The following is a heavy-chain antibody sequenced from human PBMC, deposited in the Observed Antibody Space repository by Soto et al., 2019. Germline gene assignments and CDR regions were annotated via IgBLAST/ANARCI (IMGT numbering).Heavy chain of an antibody. J-gene: IGHJ6*02. V-gene: IGHV4-30-2*01. CDR3: ARDRLASSYGGIDYYGMDV. D-gene: IGHD5-12*01. Sequence: SETLSLTCAVSGGSISSGGYSWSWIRQPPGKGLEWIGYIYHSGSTYYNPSLKSRVTISVDRSKNQFSLKLSSVTAADTAVYYCARDRLASSYGGIDYYGMDVWGQGTTVTVSS. CDR2: IYHSGST. CDR1: GGSISSGGYS.